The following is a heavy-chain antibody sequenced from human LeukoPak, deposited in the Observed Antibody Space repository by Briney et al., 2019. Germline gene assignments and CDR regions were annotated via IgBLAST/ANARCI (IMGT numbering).Heavy chain of an antibody. CDR2: ISAYNGNT. V-gene: IGHV1-18*01. CDR3: ARGGTIATRYSSSWYDFDY. Sequence: ASVKVSCKASGYTFTSYGISWVRQAPGQGLEWMGWISAYNGNTNYAQKLQGRVTMTTDTSTSTAYMELRSLRSDDTAVYYCARGGTIATRYSSSWYDFDYWGQGTLVTVSS. J-gene: IGHJ4*02. CDR1: GYTFTSYG. D-gene: IGHD6-13*01.